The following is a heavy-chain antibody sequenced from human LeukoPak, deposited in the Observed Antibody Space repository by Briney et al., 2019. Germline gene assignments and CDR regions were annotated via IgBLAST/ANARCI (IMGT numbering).Heavy chain of an antibody. Sequence: GGSLRLSCAASGFTFIDYDMHWVRQVIGKGLEWVSASGIRGDTHYSGSVKGRFPISRENAESYLYLQMNSLSAEDTAVYYCARGGIQVSGIDEFDYWGQGTLVTVSS. D-gene: IGHD6-19*01. J-gene: IGHJ4*02. CDR2: SGIRGDT. CDR1: GFTFIDYD. CDR3: ARGGIQVSGIDEFDY. V-gene: IGHV3-13*01.